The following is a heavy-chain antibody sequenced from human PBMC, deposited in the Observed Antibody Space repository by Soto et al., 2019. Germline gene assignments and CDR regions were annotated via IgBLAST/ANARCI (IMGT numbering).Heavy chain of an antibody. CDR1: GGSISSGDYY. CDR2: IYYSGST. V-gene: IGHV4-30-4*01. CDR3: ARALYSSSWYDYYYGMDV. Sequence: SETLSLTCTVSGGSISSGDYYWSWIRQPPGKGLEWIGYIYYSGSTYYNPSLKSRVTISVDTSKNQFSLKLSSVTAADTAVYYCARALYSSSWYDYYYGMDVWGQGTTVTVSS. J-gene: IGHJ6*02. D-gene: IGHD6-13*01.